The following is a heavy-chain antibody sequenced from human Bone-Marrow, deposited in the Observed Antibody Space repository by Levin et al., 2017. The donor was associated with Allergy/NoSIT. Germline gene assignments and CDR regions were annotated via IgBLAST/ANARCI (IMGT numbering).Heavy chain of an antibody. Sequence: GGSLKLSCAASGFAFSRYAMHWVRQAPGKGLEWVAVITDDGNSESSGHSVRGRFTVSRDNSKNNLYLHMNTLRPADSAVYYCAKAPELATSGGALDIRGQGTMVTV. CDR2: ITDDGNSE. CDR3: AKAPELATSGGALDI. J-gene: IGHJ3*02. D-gene: IGHD5-24*01. V-gene: IGHV3-30*18. CDR1: GFAFSRYA.